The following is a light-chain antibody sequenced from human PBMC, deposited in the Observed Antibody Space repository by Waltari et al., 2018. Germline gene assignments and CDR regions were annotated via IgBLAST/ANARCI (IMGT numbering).Light chain of an antibody. V-gene: IGLV3-25*03. CDR3: QSADESGTYKL. Sequence: SSELTQPPSLSVSPGQTARITCTGDALPSQFASWYQQKPGQAPVIVIYQDTGRPSAILERCSGTSSGTIGTLTISGVQAKDETDNYCQSADESGTYKLCGGETKLTVL. CDR1: ALPSQF. J-gene: IGLJ2*01. CDR2: QDT.